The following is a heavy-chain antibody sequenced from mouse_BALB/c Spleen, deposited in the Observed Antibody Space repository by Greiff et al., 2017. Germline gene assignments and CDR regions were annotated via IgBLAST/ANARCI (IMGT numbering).Heavy chain of an antibody. V-gene: IGHV5-15*02. J-gene: IGHJ2*01. CDR2: ISNLAYSI. Sequence: DVMLVESGGGLVQHGGSRKLSCAASGFTFSDYGMAWVRQAPGKGPEWVAFISNLAYSIYYADTVTGRFTISRENAKNTLYLEMSSLRSEDTAMYYCARARENYRYDGYFDYWGQGTTLTVSS. CDR3: ARARENYRYDGYFDY. CDR1: GFTFSDYG. D-gene: IGHD2-14*01.